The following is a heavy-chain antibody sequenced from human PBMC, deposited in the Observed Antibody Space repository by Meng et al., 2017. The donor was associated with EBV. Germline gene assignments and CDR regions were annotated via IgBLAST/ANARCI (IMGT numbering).Heavy chain of an antibody. CDR1: GFTFSRFW. CDR3: SRDLAGPFDD. Sequence: VQPVESGRGPVRPGGSLRLSCAVSGFTFSRFWMHWVRLVPGKGLVWVARTNEDGGITNYADSVKGRFIISRDNTRNTLYLQMNSLRDEDTAVYFCSRDLAGPFDDWGQGTLVTVSS. J-gene: IGHJ4*02. CDR2: TNEDGGIT. V-gene: IGHV3-74*01.